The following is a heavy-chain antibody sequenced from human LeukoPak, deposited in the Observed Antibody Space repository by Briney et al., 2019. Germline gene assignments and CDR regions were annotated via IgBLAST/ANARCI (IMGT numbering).Heavy chain of an antibody. J-gene: IGHJ4*02. CDR3: ARDRRYYDSSGYYPFRY. CDR2: IWYDGSNK. V-gene: IGHV3-33*01. D-gene: IGHD3-22*01. CDR1: GFTFSSYG. Sequence: PGGSLRLSCAASGFTFSSYGMPWVRQAPGKGLEWVAVIWYDGSNKYYADSVKGRFTISRDNSKNTLYLQMNSLRAEDTAVYYCARDRRYYDSSGYYPFRYWGQGTLVTVSS.